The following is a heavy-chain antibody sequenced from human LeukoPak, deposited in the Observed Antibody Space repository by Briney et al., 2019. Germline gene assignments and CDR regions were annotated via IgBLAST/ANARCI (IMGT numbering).Heavy chain of an antibody. J-gene: IGHJ4*02. CDR2: IYYSGST. CDR1: GGXISSYF. CDR3: ARQYCSSTNCYYFDY. V-gene: IGHV4-59*01. Sequence: SETLSLTCTVSGGXISSYFCSWIRQPPGKGLEWIGYIYYSGSTNYNPSLKSRVTISVDTSKNQFSLTLSSVTAADTAVYYCARQYCSSTNCYYFDYWGQGTLVTVSS. D-gene: IGHD2-2*01.